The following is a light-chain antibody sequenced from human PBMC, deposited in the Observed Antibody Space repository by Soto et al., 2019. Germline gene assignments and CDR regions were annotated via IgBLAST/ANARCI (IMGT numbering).Light chain of an antibody. CDR3: QQYGNSFT. CDR2: DAS. Sequence: EIVLAQSPGTLSLSPGERATLSCRASQRVSSSSLSWYQQKPGQAPRLLIYDASSRATGIPDMFTGSGSGTDFNLIIRRLEPEDFRMYYCQQYGNSFTFGPWT. CDR1: QRVSSSS. V-gene: IGKV3-20*01. J-gene: IGKJ3*01.